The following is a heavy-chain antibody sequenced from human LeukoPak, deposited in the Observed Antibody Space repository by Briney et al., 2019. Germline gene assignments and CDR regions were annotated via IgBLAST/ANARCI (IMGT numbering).Heavy chain of an antibody. CDR2: ISSGGSYI. V-gene: IGHV3-21*06. CDR1: GFTFSSYS. J-gene: IGHJ4*02. D-gene: IGHD2-2*01. CDR3: ARGAQIVVTPAAQARPGPSGVDY. Sequence: GGSLRLSCAASGFTFSSYSINWVRQAPGKGLEWVSTISSGGSYIYYADSVKGRFTISRDNAKNSLDLQMSSLRAEDTAVYYCARGAQIVVTPAAQARPGPSGVDYWGQGTLVTVSS.